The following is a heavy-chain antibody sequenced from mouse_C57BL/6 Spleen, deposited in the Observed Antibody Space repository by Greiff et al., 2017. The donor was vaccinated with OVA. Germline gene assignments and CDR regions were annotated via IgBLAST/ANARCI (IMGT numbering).Heavy chain of an antibody. D-gene: IGHD2-4*01. CDR3: ARSYYEYAWFAY. CDR1: GFTFTDYY. V-gene: IGHV7-3*01. J-gene: IGHJ3*01. CDR2: IRNKANGYTT. Sequence: EVQLVESGGGLVQPGGSLSLSCAASGFTFTDYYMSWVRQPPGKALEWLGFIRNKANGYTTEYSASVKGRFTISRDNSQSILYLQMNALSAEDSATYYCARSYYEYAWFAYWGQGTLVTVSA.